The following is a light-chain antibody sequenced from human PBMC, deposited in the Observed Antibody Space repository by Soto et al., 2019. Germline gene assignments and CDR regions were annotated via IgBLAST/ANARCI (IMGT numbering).Light chain of an antibody. CDR1: QSVSSSY. V-gene: IGKV3-20*01. Sequence: EIVLTQSPGTLSLSPGERATLSCRASQSVSSSYLAWYQQKPGQAPRLLIYGASSRATGIPDRFSGSGSGTDFTLTISRLESEDFAVYYCQQYDSWPLWTFGQGTKVEIK. CDR2: GAS. CDR3: QQYDSWPLWT. J-gene: IGKJ1*01.